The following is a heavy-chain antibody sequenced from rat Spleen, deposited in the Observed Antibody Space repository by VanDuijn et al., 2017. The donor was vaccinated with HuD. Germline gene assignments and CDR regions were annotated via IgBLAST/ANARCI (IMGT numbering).Heavy chain of an antibody. Sequence: QVQLKESGPGLVKPSLTLSLTCTVSGFSLSNYGVIWVRQPPGKGLEWMGLIWGSGNTNYNSALKSRLSVSRDISKSQVFLRMNSLQTEDTATYYCVRANRESYAHFDYWGQGVVVTVSS. CDR1: GFSLSNYG. V-gene: IGHV2-13*01. J-gene: IGHJ2*01. CDR3: VRANRESYAHFDY. D-gene: IGHD1-12*01. CDR2: IWGSGNT.